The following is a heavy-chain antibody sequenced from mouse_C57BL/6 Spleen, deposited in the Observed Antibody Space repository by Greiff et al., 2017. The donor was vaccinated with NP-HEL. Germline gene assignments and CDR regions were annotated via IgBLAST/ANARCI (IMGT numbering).Heavy chain of an antibody. Sequence: EVQRVESGGGLVKPGGSLKLSCAASGFTFSDYGMHWVRQAPEKGLEWVAYISSGSSTIYYADTVKGRFTISRDNAKNTLFLQMTSLRSEDTAMYYCARGGYVYYYAMDYWGQGTSVTVSS. CDR1: GFTFSDYG. J-gene: IGHJ4*01. D-gene: IGHD2-2*01. CDR2: ISSGSSTI. V-gene: IGHV5-17*01. CDR3: ARGGYVYYYAMDY.